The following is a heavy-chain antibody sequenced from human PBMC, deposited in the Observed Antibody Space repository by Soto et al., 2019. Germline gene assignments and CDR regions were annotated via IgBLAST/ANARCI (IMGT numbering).Heavy chain of an antibody. V-gene: IGHV3-23*01. Sequence: EVQLLESGGGLVQPGGSLRLSCAASGFTFSNYAMSWVRQAPGKGLEWVSAITGDAGGIYYADSVKGRFTISRDNSKSTLYLQMNSLRAEDTVIYYCAKEIAVAGSGAFDIWGQGTMVTVSS. J-gene: IGHJ3*02. D-gene: IGHD6-19*01. CDR2: ITGDAGGI. CDR1: GFTFSNYA. CDR3: AKEIAVAGSGAFDI.